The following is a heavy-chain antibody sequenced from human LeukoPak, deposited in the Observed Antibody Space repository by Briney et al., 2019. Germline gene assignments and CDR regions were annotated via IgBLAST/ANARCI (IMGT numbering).Heavy chain of an antibody. J-gene: IGHJ4*02. V-gene: IGHV1-69*13. CDR3: ARGVWSGYYTYQYYFDY. CDR2: IIPIFGTA. Sequence: SVKVSCKASGYTFTSYGISWVRQAPGQGLEWMGGIIPIFGTANYAQKFQGRVTITADESTSTAYMELSSLRSEDTAVYYCARGVWSGYYTYQYYFDYWGQGTLVTVSS. D-gene: IGHD3-3*01. CDR1: GYTFTSYG.